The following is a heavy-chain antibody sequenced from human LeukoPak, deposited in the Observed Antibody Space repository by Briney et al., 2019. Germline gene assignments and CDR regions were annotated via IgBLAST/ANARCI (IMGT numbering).Heavy chain of an antibody. CDR1: GGSVSSGSYY. CDR3: ARAVGVLWFGESAWFDP. V-gene: IGHV4-61*01. D-gene: IGHD3-10*01. Sequence: PSETLSLTCTVSGGSVSSGSYYWSWIRQPPGKGLEWIGYIYYSGSTNYNPSLKSRVTISVDTSKNQFSLKLSSVTAAGTAVYYCARAVGVLWFGESAWFDPWGQGTLVSVSS. CDR2: IYYSGST. J-gene: IGHJ5*02.